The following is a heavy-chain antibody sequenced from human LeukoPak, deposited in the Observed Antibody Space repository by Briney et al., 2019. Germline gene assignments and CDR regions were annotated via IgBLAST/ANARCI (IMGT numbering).Heavy chain of an antibody. CDR1: GFNVSNDY. D-gene: IGHD5-18*01. J-gene: IGHJ1*01. V-gene: IGHV3-66*01. CDR3: ARGVRGSYGFVYFQH. CDR2: IFSGGST. Sequence: GGSLRLSCAASGFNVSNDYMNWVRQAPGKGLRWVSDIFSGGSTYYADSVEGRFVISRDNSRNTLYLQMNSLRAEDTAVYYCARGVRGSYGFVYFQHWGQGTLVTVSS.